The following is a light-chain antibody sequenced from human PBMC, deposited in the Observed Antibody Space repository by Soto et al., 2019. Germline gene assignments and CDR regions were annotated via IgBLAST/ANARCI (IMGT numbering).Light chain of an antibody. CDR3: AVWDDSLNGFFV. CDR1: NSNIGSNS. J-gene: IGLJ1*01. Sequence: QSVLTQPPSASGTPGQRVTISCSGSNSNIGSNSVSWYQQLPGTAPKLLIYTNNQRPSGVPDRFSGSKSGTSASLAISGLQSEDEADYYCAVWDDSLNGFFVFGTGTKVTV. V-gene: IGLV1-44*01. CDR2: TNN.